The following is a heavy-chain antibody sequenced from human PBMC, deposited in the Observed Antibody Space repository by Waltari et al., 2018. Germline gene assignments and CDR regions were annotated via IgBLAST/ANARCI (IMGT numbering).Heavy chain of an antibody. V-gene: IGHV4-31*01. J-gene: IGHJ4*02. D-gene: IGHD3-16*01. CDR2: VYYTGAT. CDR3: ARRGTYFFDY. Sequence: QLQLQESGPGLVKPSQTLSLNCSVSGGSLSSVSHYWSWIRQHPGKGLEWIGYVYYTGATFYNPSLKTQVTISVDTSENQFSLKLTSVTAADTAIYYCARRGTYFFDYWSQGSLVSVSS. CDR1: GGSLSSVSHY.